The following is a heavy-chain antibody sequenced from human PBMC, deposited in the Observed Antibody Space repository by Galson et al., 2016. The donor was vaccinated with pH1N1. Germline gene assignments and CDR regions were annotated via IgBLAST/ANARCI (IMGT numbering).Heavy chain of an antibody. CDR3: AKGGRVGVQGYYYALGV. D-gene: IGHD2-2*01. CDR1: GFIFSSYA. Sequence: SLRLSCAASGFIFSSYAMTWVRQAPGKGLEWVSALSAASTAVYYGNSVKGRFTISRDNSKNTLYLQMNSLRAEDTAVYYCAKGGRVGVQGYYYALGVWGQGTAVTVSS. V-gene: IGHV3-23*01. CDR2: LSAASTAV. J-gene: IGHJ6*02.